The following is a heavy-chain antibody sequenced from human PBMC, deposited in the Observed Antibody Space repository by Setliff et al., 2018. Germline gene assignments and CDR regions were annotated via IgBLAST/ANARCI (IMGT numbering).Heavy chain of an antibody. CDR2: IYIGGSA. CDR1: GGSISSYY. V-gene: IGHV4-4*07. J-gene: IGHJ6*03. D-gene: IGHD6-19*01. Sequence: SETLSLTCTVSGGSISSYYWSWIRQPGGKGLEWIGHIYIGGSANYNPSLKSRVTMSIDTSKNQFSLKLNSVTAADMAVYYCAREQWLDLPGYYYMDVWAKGTTVTVSS. CDR3: AREQWLDLPGYYYMDV.